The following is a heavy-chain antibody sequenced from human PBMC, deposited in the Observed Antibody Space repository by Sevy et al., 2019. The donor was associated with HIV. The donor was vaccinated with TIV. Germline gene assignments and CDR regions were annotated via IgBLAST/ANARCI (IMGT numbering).Heavy chain of an antibody. J-gene: IGHJ6*02. D-gene: IGHD6-19*01. V-gene: IGHV3-9*01. CDR2: ISWNSGSI. Sequence: GGPLRLSCAASGFTFDDYAMHWVRQAPGKGLEWVSGISWNSGSIGYADSVKGRFTISRDNAKNSLYLQMNSLRAEDTALYYCAKDGYSSGWYYGMDVWGQGTTVTVSS. CDR1: GFTFDDYA. CDR3: AKDGYSSGWYYGMDV.